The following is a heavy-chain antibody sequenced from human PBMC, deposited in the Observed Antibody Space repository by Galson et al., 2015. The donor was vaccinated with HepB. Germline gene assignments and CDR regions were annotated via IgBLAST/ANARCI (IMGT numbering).Heavy chain of an antibody. J-gene: IGHJ6*02. V-gene: IGHV1-69*13. CDR3: ATAVRPVSGYVDYYYYYGMDV. CDR1: GGTFSSYA. CDR2: IIPIFGTA. D-gene: IGHD3-22*01. Sequence: SVKVSCKASGGTFSSYAINWVRQAPGQGLEWMGGIIPIFGTANYAQKFQGRVTITADESTSTAYMELSSLRSEDTAVYYCATAVRPVSGYVDYYYYYGMDVWGQGTTVTVSS.